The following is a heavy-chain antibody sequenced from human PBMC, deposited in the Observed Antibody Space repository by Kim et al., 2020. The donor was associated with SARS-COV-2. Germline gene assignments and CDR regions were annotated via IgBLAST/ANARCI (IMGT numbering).Heavy chain of an antibody. CDR3: ARAMSKWLRRQSLGFDY. Sequence: VKGRFTISRDNSKGTLYLQRNSLRAEDTAVYYCARAMSKWLRRQSLGFDYWGQGTLVTVSS. D-gene: IGHD5-12*01. V-gene: IGHV3-30*07. J-gene: IGHJ4*02.